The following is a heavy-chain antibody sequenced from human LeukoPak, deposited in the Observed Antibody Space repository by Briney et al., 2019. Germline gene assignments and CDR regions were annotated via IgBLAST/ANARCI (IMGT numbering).Heavy chain of an antibody. CDR3: AKDRYSGSYFSNFDY. J-gene: IGHJ4*02. Sequence: PRGSLRLSCAASGFTSSSYAMSWVRQAPGKRLEWVSAISGSGGSTYYADSVKGRFTNSRGNSKNTLYLQMNSLRAEDTAVYYCAKDRYSGSYFSNFDYWGQGTLVTVSS. CDR1: GFTSSSYA. D-gene: IGHD1-26*01. V-gene: IGHV3-23*01. CDR2: ISGSGGST.